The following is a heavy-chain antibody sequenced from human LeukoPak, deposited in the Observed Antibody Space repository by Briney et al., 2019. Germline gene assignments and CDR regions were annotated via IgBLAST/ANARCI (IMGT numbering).Heavy chain of an antibody. CDR1: GFTFSNYH. V-gene: IGHV3-48*04. CDR2: ISSSSSTI. J-gene: IGHJ4*02. Sequence: QTGGSLRLSCAASGFTFSNYHMNWVRQAPGKGLEWVSYISSSSSTIYYADSVKGRFTISRDNAKNSLYLQMNSLRAEDTAVYYCARDYYDTSGYYYGKIWGQGTLVTVSS. CDR3: ARDYYDTSGYYYGKI. D-gene: IGHD3-22*01.